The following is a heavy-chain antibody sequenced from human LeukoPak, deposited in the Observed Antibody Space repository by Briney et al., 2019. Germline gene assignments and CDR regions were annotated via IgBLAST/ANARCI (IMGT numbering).Heavy chain of an antibody. CDR2: ISSSGNTI. V-gene: IGHV3-48*03. Sequence: GGSLRLSCAASGFTLSSYGMNWVRQAPGKGLEWVSYISSSGNTIYYADSVKGRFTISRDSAKNSLHLQMNSLRAEDTAVYYCARDDPRGCSGGSCCLDYWGQGTLVTVSS. CDR3: ARDDPRGCSGGSCCLDY. D-gene: IGHD2-15*01. CDR1: GFTLSSYG. J-gene: IGHJ4*02.